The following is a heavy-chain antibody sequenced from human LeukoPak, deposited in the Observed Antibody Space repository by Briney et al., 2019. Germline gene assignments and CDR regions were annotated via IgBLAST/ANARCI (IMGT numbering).Heavy chain of an antibody. V-gene: IGHV3-21*01. CDR2: ISHIGSYI. D-gene: IGHD5-12*01. CDR3: AREVATMDYYYYMDV. CDR1: GFTFNYYS. J-gene: IGHJ6*03. Sequence: GGSLRLSCAASGFTFNYYSMNWVRQAPGKGLEWVSSISHIGSYIYYSDSVKGRFTISRDNAKNSLYLQMNSLRAEDTAVYFCAREVATMDYYYYMDVWGKGTTVTVSS.